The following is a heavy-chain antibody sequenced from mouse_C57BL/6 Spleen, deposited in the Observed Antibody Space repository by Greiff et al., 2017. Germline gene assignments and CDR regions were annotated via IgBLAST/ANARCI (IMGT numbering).Heavy chain of an antibody. Sequence: QVQLQQSGAELVRPGASVKLSCKASGYTFTDYYINWVKQRPGQGLEWIARIYPGSGNTYYNEKFKGKATLTAEKSSSTAYMQLSSLTSEDSAVYFVATTTSVVPDYWGQGTTLTVSS. D-gene: IGHD1-1*01. CDR2: IYPGSGNT. J-gene: IGHJ2*01. V-gene: IGHV1-76*01. CDR3: ATTTSVVPDY. CDR1: GYTFTDYY.